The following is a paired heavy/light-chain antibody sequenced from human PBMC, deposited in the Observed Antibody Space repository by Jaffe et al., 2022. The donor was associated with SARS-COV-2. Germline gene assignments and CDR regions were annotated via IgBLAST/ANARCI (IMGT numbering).Light chain of an antibody. CDR2: WAS. Sequence: DIVMTQSPDSLAVSLGERATINCKSSQSVLYNSNNKNYLAWYQQKPGQPPKLLIYWASTRESGVPDRFSGSGSGTDFTLTISSLQAEDVAIYYCQQYFSAPRTFGQGTNLEIK. V-gene: IGKV4-1*01. CDR3: QQYFSAPRT. CDR1: QSVLYNSNNKNY. J-gene: IGKJ2*01.
Heavy chain of an antibody. CDR2: IKTRTDGGTT. V-gene: IGHV3-15*01. Sequence: EVQLVESGGGLVKPGGSLRLSCAASGFTFNNAWMSWVRQAPGKGLEWVGRIKTRTDGGTTDYTTPVTGRFTISRDDSQNTLFLQMNSLKIEDTAVYYCATDRSSDSNGFYEYFRNWGQGTLVTVSS. J-gene: IGHJ1*01. CDR3: ATDRSSDSNGFYEYFRN. D-gene: IGHD3-22*01. CDR1: GFTFNNAW.